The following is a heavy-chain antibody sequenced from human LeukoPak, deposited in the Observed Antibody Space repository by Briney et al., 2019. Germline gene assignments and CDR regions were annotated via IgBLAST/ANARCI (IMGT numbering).Heavy chain of an antibody. J-gene: IGHJ4*02. CDR1: GGSISSYY. CDR2: IYASGST. CDR3: ARRATMLAGGYFDY. D-gene: IGHD5-12*01. V-gene: IGHV4-4*09. Sequence: SETLSLTCTVSGGSISSYYWSWIRQTPGKGLECIGYIYASGSTTYNPSLKSRVTISIDTSKNQFSLKLSSVTAADTAVYYCARRATMLAGGYFDYWGQGTLVSVSS.